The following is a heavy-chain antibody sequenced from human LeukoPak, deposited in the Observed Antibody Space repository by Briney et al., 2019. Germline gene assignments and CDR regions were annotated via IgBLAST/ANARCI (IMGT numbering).Heavy chain of an antibody. CDR3: ARSEDYYDSSGHAFDY. Sequence: PSETLSLTCTVSGGSISSSSYYWGWIRQPPGKGLEWIGSIYYSGSTYYNPSLKSRVTISVDTSKNQFSLKLSSVTAADTAVYYCARSEDYYDSSGHAFDYWGQGTLVTVSS. CDR2: IYYSGST. D-gene: IGHD3-22*01. J-gene: IGHJ4*02. CDR1: GGSISSSSYY. V-gene: IGHV4-39*07.